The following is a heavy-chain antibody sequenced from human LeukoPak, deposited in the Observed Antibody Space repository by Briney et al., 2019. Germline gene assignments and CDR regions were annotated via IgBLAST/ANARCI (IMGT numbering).Heavy chain of an antibody. D-gene: IGHD2-15*01. CDR3: ARAGGGGFDY. J-gene: IGHJ4*02. V-gene: IGHV3-48*03. CDR1: GFIFSSYE. CDR2: ISGSGGST. Sequence: GGSLRLSCVASGFIFSSYEMNWVRQTPGKGLEWVSAISGSGGSTYYADSVKGRFTISRDNAKNTLYLQMNSLRAEDTAVYYCARAGGGGFDYWGQGTLVTVSS.